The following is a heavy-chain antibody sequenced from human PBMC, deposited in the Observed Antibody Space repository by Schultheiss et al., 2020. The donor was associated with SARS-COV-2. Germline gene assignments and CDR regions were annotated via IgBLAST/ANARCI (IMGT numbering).Heavy chain of an antibody. CDR3: ARGGDSSGPFDY. CDR1: GTSISSSNC. J-gene: IGHJ4*02. Sequence: SETLSLTCDVSGTSISSSNCWSWVRQPPGKGLEWIGYIYYSGSTYYNPSLKSRVTISVDTSKNQFSLKLSSVTAADTAVYYCARGGDSSGPFDYWGQGTLVTVSS. D-gene: IGHD3-22*01. CDR2: IYYSGST. V-gene: IGHV4-4*02.